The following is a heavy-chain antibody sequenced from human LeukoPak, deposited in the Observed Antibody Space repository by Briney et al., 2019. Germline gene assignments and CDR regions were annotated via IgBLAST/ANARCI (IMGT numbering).Heavy chain of an antibody. CDR2: IYYSGTT. Sequence: PSETLSLTCTVSGGSISSYYWNWIRQPPGKGLEWIGFIYYSGTTNYNPSLKSRVTISVDTSKNQFSLKLSSVTAADTAVYYCARGGSYVWGSYRLKSWFDPWGQGTLVTVSS. CDR3: ARGGSYVWGSYRLKSWFDP. D-gene: IGHD3-16*02. CDR1: GGSISSYY. V-gene: IGHV4-59*01. J-gene: IGHJ5*02.